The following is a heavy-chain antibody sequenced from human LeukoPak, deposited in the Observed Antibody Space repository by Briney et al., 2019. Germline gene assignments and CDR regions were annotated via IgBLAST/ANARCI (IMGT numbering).Heavy chain of an antibody. CDR2: INHSGST. D-gene: IGHD6-6*01. V-gene: IGHV4-34*01. CDR3: ARGGAARLHFQN. CDR1: GGSFSGYY. J-gene: IGHJ1*01. Sequence: PSETLSLTCAVYGGSFSGYYWSWIRQPPGKGLEWIGEINHSGSTNYNPSLQSRVTISVGTSKNQFSLNLNSVTAADTAVYYCARGGAARLHFQNWGQGTLVTVSS.